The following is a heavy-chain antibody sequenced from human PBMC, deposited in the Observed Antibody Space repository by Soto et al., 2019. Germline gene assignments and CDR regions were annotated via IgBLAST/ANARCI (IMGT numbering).Heavy chain of an antibody. J-gene: IGHJ4*02. CDR1: GGSISSYY. CDR2: IYYSGST. Sequence: SETLSLTCTVSGGSISSYYWSWIRQPPGKGLEWIGYIYYSGSTNYNPSLKSRVTISVDTSKNQFSLKLSSVTAADTAVYYCERDIANSNPYYFDYWGQGTLVTVSS. V-gene: IGHV4-59*01. D-gene: IGHD4-4*01. CDR3: ERDIANSNPYYFDY.